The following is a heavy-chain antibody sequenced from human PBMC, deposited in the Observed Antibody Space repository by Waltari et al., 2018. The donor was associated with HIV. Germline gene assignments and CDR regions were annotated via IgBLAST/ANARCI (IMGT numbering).Heavy chain of an antibody. CDR1: GFTFDDYA. D-gene: IGHD3-10*01. CDR3: ARGPMNNWFDP. J-gene: IGHJ5*02. V-gene: IGHV3-9*01. CDR2: ISWNSVRI. Sequence: EVQLVESGGGLVQPGRSLRLSCAASGFTFDDYAMHWVRQAPGKGLEWVSSISWNSVRITYADSVRGRFTVSRDNAKNYLYLQMNSLRPDDTAFYYCARGPMNNWFDPWGQGSLVTVSS.